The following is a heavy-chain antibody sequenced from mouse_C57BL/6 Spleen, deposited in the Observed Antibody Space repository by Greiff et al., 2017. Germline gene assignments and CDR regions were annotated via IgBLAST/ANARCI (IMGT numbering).Heavy chain of an antibody. V-gene: IGHV1-82*01. CDR2: IYPGDGDT. Sequence: VQRVESGPELVKPGASVKISCKASGYAFSSSWMNWVKQRPGKGLEWIGRIYPGDGDTNYNGKFKGKATLTADKSSSTAYMQLSSLTSEDSAVYFCARSGSHYFDYWGQGTTLTVSS. J-gene: IGHJ2*01. D-gene: IGHD3-1*01. CDR3: ARSGSHYFDY. CDR1: GYAFSSSW.